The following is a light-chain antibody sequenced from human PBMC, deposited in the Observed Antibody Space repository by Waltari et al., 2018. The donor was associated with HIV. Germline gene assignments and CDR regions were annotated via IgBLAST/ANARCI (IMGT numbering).Light chain of an antibody. J-gene: IGLJ2*01. V-gene: IGLV2-11*01. CDR2: DVS. Sequence: QSALTQPRSVSGSPGQSVSLSCTGTSSDVGGYNYVSWYQQHPDKAPKLMIYDVSQRPSGVPDRFSGSKAGNTASLTISGLQAEDEADYYCCSYAGIYTYVKFGGGTKLTVL. CDR3: CSYAGIYTYVK. CDR1: SSDVGGYNY.